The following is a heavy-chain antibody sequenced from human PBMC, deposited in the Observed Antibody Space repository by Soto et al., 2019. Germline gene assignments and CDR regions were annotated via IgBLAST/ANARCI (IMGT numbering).Heavy chain of an antibody. V-gene: IGHV4-59*07. CDR3: ARVADYYHNSETLVFDS. CDR1: GGSISDSY. Sequence: QLQLQESGPGLVKPSDTLSLVCSVSGGSISDSYWSWIRQPAGKGLEWIGHIYKAGTTNYNPSLKGRFVISMDTSKNQFSLKLTSATAADTAVYFCARVADYYHNSETLVFDSWGQGALVTVSS. J-gene: IGHJ4*01. D-gene: IGHD3-22*01. CDR2: IYKAGTT.